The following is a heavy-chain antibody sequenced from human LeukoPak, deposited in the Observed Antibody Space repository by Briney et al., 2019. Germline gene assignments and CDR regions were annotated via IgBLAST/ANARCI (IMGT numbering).Heavy chain of an antibody. J-gene: IGHJ4*02. Sequence: QPGGSLRLSCAASGFTFSSYAMSWVRQAPGKGLEWVSAISGSGGSTYYADSVKGRFTISRDNSKNTLYLQMNSLRAEDTAVYYCAKELGLYSSGWPGDLFDYWGQGTLVTVSS. CDR1: GFTFSSYA. D-gene: IGHD6-19*01. V-gene: IGHV3-23*01. CDR3: AKELGLYSSGWPGDLFDY. CDR2: ISGSGGST.